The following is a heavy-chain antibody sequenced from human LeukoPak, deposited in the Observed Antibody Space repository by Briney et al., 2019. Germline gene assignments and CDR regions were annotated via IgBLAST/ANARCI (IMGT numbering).Heavy chain of an antibody. CDR2: ISSSGGST. J-gene: IGHJ4*02. CDR3: AKRSTDLGYCSGGSCYEFSN. CDR1: GFTLNTYV. V-gene: IGHV3-23*01. Sequence: GGSLRLSCAASGFTLNTYVMSWVRQAPGKGLEWVSAISSSGGSTYYADSVKGRFTISRDNSKNTLYFQMNSLRAEDTAVYYCAKRSTDLGYCSGGSCYEFSNWGQGTLVTVSS. D-gene: IGHD2-15*01.